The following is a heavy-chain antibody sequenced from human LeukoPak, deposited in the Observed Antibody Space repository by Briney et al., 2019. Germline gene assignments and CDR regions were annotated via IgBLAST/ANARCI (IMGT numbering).Heavy chain of an antibody. CDR2: ISDSGGST. Sequence: GGSLRLLCSASGFPFSSYAMHWVRQAPGKGLEYVSAISDSGGSTYYADSVTGRFTTSRDHSKNTLYLQMSSLRAEDTAVYFCVRGYSFGPYGMDVWGQGTTVTVSS. V-gene: IGHV3-64D*09. D-gene: IGHD2-15*01. J-gene: IGHJ6*02. CDR3: VRGYSFGPYGMDV. CDR1: GFPFSSYA.